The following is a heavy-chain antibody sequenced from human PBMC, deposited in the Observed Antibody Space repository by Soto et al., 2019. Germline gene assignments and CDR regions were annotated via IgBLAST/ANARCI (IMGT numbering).Heavy chain of an antibody. CDR3: ASRTGIAVAGR. V-gene: IGHV3-48*01. Sequence: GGFLRLSCAASGFTFSSYSMNWVRQAPGKGLEWVSYISSSSSTIYYADSVKGRFTISRDNAKNSLYLQMNSLRAEDTAVYYCASRTGIAVAGRWGQGTLVTVSS. CDR2: ISSSSSTI. J-gene: IGHJ4*02. CDR1: GFTFSSYS. D-gene: IGHD6-19*01.